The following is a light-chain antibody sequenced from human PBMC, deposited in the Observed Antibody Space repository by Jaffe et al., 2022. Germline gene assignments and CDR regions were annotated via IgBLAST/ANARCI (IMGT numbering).Light chain of an antibody. V-gene: IGKV4-1*01. Sequence: DIVMTQSPGSLAVSLGERATINCKSSQSVLYSSNNKNYLAWYQQKPGQPPKLLIYWASTRESGVPDRFSGSGSGTDFTLTISSLQAEDVAVYYCQHYYTTPPTFGQGTKVEIK. J-gene: IGKJ1*01. CDR2: WAS. CDR1: QSVLYSSNNKNY. CDR3: QHYYTTPPT.